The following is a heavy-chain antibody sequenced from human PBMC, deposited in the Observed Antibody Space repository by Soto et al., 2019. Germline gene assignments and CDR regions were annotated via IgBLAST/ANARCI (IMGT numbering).Heavy chain of an antibody. Sequence: ASVKVSCKASGYTFSGYYIHWLRQAPGQGLEWMGWIDPKNGGTVSAQKFQGRLTMTRDTSISTVYMDLSGLTSDDTALYYCGRDDYGIFPYWGQGSLVTVSS. J-gene: IGHJ4*02. V-gene: IGHV1-2*02. CDR1: GYTFSGYY. CDR2: IDPKNGGT. CDR3: GRDDYGIFPY. D-gene: IGHD3-10*01.